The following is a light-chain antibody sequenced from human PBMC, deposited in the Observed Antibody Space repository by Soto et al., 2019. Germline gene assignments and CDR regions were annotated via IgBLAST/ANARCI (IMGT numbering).Light chain of an antibody. Sequence: EIVLTQSPGTLSLSPVERATLSCRASQSVSSDLAWYHQKPGQAPRLLIYDASNRATGIPARFSGSGSGTDFTLTISSLEPEDFAVYYCQQRSNWWTFGQGTKVDIK. CDR2: DAS. CDR3: QQRSNWWT. CDR1: QSVSSD. J-gene: IGKJ1*01. V-gene: IGKV3-11*01.